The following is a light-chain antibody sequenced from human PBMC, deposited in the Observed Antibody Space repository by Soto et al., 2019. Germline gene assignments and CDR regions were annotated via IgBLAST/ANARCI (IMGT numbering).Light chain of an antibody. CDR1: QSVSSN. J-gene: IGKJ4*01. CDR2: DAS. Sequence: EIVTTLSPAFLSVPPGERATLSCRASQSVSSNLAWYQQKPGQTPRLLIYDASNRATGIPARFSGSGSGTDFTLTISCLEPEDFAVYYCQQRSIWPHSFGGGTKEDIK. CDR3: QQRSIWPHS. V-gene: IGKV3-11*01.